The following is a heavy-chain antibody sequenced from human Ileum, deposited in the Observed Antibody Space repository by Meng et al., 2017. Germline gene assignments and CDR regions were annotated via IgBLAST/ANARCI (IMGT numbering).Heavy chain of an antibody. J-gene: IGHJ4*02. D-gene: IGHD3-16*01. CDR1: GGSFSGYY. CDR3: ARGRLSEKAGLDY. CDR2: INHSGST. Sequence: SETLSLTCAVYGGSFSGYYWSWIRQPPGKGLEWIGEINHSGSTNYNPSLKSRVTISADTSKNQFSLKQSSVTAADTAVYYCARGRLSEKAGLDYWGQGDRVTGSS. V-gene: IGHV4-34*01.